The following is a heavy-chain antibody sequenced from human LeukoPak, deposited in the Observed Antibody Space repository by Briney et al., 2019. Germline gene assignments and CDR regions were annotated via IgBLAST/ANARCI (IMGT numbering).Heavy chain of an antibody. D-gene: IGHD3-9*01. Sequence: GASVKVSCKASGGTFGSYAISWVRQAPGQGLEWMGGIIPIFGAANYAQKFQGRVTITADESTSTAYMELSSLRSEDTVVYYCARAVGGYFDWLSPYFDYWGQGTLVTVSS. CDR3: ARAVGGYFDWLSPYFDY. V-gene: IGHV1-69*13. CDR2: IIPIFGAA. CDR1: GGTFGSYA. J-gene: IGHJ4*02.